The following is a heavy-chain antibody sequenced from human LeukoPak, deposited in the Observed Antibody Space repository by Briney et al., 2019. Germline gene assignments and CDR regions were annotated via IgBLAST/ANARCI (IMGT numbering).Heavy chain of an antibody. CDR1: GFTVSSNY. CDR2: IYSGGSA. J-gene: IGHJ4*02. V-gene: IGHV3-53*04. D-gene: IGHD1-26*01. Sequence: GGSLRLSCAASGFTVSSNYMSWVRQAPGKGLEWVSVIYSGGSAYYADSVKGRFTISRHNSKNTLYLQMNSLRAEDTAVYYCASSIDLWELDYWGQGTLVTVSS. CDR3: ASSIDLWELDY.